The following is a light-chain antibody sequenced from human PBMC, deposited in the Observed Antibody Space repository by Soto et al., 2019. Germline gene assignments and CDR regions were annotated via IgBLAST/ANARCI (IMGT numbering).Light chain of an antibody. CDR3: QQYGSSAFT. CDR1: QSVSVY. CDR2: DAS. J-gene: IGKJ3*01. Sequence: EIVLTQSPATLSLSPGERATLSCRASQSVSVYLAWYQQKPGQAPRLLIYDASNRATGIPARFSGSGSGTDFTLTISGLEPEDFAVYYCQQYGSSAFTFGPGTKVDIK. V-gene: IGKV3-11*01.